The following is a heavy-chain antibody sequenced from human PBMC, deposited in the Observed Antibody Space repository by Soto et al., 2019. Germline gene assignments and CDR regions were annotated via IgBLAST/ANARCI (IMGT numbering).Heavy chain of an antibody. V-gene: IGHV3-23*01. J-gene: IGHJ5*02. CDR3: AKGRDWFDP. CDR1: GFTFSSYA. Sequence: PGGPLRLSCAASGFTFSSYAMRWVRQAPGKGLEWVSGISGRGDDTYYADSVKGRFTISIDNSKNTLYLQMNSLRAEDTAVYYCAKGRDWFDPWGQGTLVTVSS. CDR2: ISGRGDDT.